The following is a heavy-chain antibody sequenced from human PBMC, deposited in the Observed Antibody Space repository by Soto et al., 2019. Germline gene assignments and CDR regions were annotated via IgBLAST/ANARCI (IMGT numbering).Heavy chain of an antibody. Sequence: ASVKVSCKASGGTFSSYAISWVRQAPGQGLEWMGGIIPIFGTANYAQKFQGRVTITADESTSTAYMELSSLRSEDTAVYYCARPANYYDSSGYLDYYFDYWGQGTLVTVSS. CDR3: ARPANYYDSSGYLDYYFDY. D-gene: IGHD3-22*01. V-gene: IGHV1-69*13. J-gene: IGHJ4*02. CDR2: IIPIFGTA. CDR1: GGTFSSYA.